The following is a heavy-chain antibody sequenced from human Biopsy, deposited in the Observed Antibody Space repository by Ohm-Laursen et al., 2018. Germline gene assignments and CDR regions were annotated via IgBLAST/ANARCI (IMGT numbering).Heavy chain of an antibody. J-gene: IGHJ3*02. CDR3: ARPSTVTRAFDI. V-gene: IGHV1-18*01. CDR1: GYTFRNYG. Sequence: ASVKVSCKASGYTFRNYGISWVRQAPGQGLEWMGWINPYNGKPNYAEKVQGRVTMTTDTSTSTAYMELRSLTSDDTAVYYCARPSTVTRAFDIWGQGTMVTVS. D-gene: IGHD4-17*01. CDR2: INPYNGKP.